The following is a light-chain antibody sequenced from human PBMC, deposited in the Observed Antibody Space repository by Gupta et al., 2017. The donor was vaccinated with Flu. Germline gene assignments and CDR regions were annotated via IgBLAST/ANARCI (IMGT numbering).Light chain of an antibody. Sequence: DIVMTQSPDFLAVSLGERATINCKSSRDLLYTSNNKNYLAWYQHKIGQPPRLLFYWASTRQSGVPDRFTASGSGTDFTLTINRLHAEDVAVYYCQQYFETSWTFGQGTKVEIK. V-gene: IGKV4-1*01. CDR1: RDLLYTSNNKNY. CDR3: QQYFETSWT. J-gene: IGKJ1*01. CDR2: WAS.